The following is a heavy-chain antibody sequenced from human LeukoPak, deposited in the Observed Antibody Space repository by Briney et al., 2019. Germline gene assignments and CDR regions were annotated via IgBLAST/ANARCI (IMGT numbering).Heavy chain of an antibody. CDR2: IYTSGST. CDR3: ARGRDFWSGHPSYWYYGMDV. CDR1: GGSISSYY. D-gene: IGHD3-3*01. Sequence: SETLSLTCTASGGSISSYYWSWIRQLAGKGLEWIGRIYTSGSTNYNPSLKSRVTMPVDTSKNQFSLKLSSVTAADTAVYYCARGRDFWSGHPSYWYYGMDVWGQGTTVTVSS. J-gene: IGHJ6*02. V-gene: IGHV4-4*07.